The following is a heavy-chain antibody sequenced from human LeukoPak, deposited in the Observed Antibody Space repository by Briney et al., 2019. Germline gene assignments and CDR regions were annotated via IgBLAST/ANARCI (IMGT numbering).Heavy chain of an antibody. D-gene: IGHD6-13*01. J-gene: IGHJ4*02. V-gene: IGHV4-34*01. CDR1: GGSFSGYY. CDR2: INHNRST. Sequence: SETLSLTCAVYGGSFSGYYWSWIRQPPGKGLEWIGGINHNRSTNYNPSLTSRVTISLDTSKNQFSLKLSSVTAADTAVYYCARAAAEDYWGQGTLVTVSS. CDR3: ARAAAEDY.